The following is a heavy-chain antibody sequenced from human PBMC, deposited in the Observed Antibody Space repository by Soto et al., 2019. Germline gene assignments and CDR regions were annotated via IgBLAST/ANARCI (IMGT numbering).Heavy chain of an antibody. J-gene: IGHJ4*02. CDR1: NYAFISYY. D-gene: IGHD3-22*01. Sequence: QVQLVQSGAEVKKPGASVKVSCKATNYAFISYYIHWVRQAPGQGLEWMGRINPSDGSTTFAQKFRGRVTMTRDTSTSTVYMELSSLRSEDTAVYYCARAVDKGNYCDSWGQGTLATVSS. CDR3: ARAVDKGNYCDS. CDR2: INPSDGST. V-gene: IGHV1-46*01.